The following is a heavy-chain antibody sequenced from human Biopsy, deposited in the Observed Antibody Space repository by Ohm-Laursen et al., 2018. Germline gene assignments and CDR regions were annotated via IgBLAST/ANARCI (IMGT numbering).Heavy chain of an antibody. D-gene: IGHD1-7*01. J-gene: IGHJ5*02. Sequence: ASVKVSCKASGYSFSTYDITWVRQASGQGPEWIGWLNPVSGNSNFGQKFRGRVTVTSDTSISTAYMELSGLTSDDTATYYCGRAVRNQLLTDPWGQGTLVTVTS. CDR1: GYSFSTYD. CDR2: LNPVSGNS. V-gene: IGHV1-8*01. CDR3: GRAVRNQLLTDP.